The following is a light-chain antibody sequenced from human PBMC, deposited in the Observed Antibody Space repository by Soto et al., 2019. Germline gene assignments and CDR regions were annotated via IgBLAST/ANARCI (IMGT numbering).Light chain of an antibody. V-gene: IGLV2-11*01. Sequence: QSALTQPRSVSGSPGQSVTISCTGTSSDVGGYNYVSWYQQHPGKAPKLMIYDVIKRPSGVPDRFSGSKSGNTAALTISGLQAEDEADYSCYSNAGSYTVFGGGTKLTVL. CDR2: DVI. CDR3: YSNAGSYTV. CDR1: SSDVGGYNY. J-gene: IGLJ2*01.